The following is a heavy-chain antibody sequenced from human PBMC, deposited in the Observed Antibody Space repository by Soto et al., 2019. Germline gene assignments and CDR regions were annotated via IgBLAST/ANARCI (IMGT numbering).Heavy chain of an antibody. CDR1: GYRFSSDW. Sequence: GESLKISCKGSGYRFSSDWISWVRQMPGKGLEWMGRIDPSDSYSNYSPSFQGHVTISADKSISTAYLQWSSLKASDTAMYYCARHSEDAFDIWGQGTMVTVSS. D-gene: IGHD2-21*01. CDR3: ARHSEDAFDI. CDR2: IDPSDSYS. J-gene: IGHJ3*02. V-gene: IGHV5-10-1*01.